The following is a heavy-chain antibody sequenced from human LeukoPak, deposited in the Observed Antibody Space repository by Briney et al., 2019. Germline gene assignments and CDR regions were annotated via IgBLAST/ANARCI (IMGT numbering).Heavy chain of an antibody. CDR3: ARGGKATVVTM. V-gene: IGHV4-4*07. J-gene: IGHJ4*02. CDR2: MYSSGSS. CDR1: GGSINSYY. D-gene: IGHD4-23*01. Sequence: SETLSLACTVSGGSINSYYWTWIRQSAGKGLEWIGRMYSSGSSNYNPSLKSRVSMSVDTSKNQFSVKLTSVTAADTAVYYCARGGKATVVTMWGQGILVTVSS.